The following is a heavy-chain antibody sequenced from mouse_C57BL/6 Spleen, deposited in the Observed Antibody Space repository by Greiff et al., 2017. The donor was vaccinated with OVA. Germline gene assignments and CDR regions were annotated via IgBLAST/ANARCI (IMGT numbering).Heavy chain of an antibody. CDR2: IWTGGGT. Sequence: QVQLKESGPGLVAPSQSLSITCTVSGFSLTSYAISWVRQPPGKGLEWLGVIWTGGGTNYNSALKSSLSISKDNSTSLVFLKMNSLQTDDTAWYYCARIYDYMYSYAMDYWGQGTSVPVSS. D-gene: IGHD2-4*01. CDR3: ARIYDYMYSYAMDY. CDR1: GFSLTSYA. J-gene: IGHJ4*01. V-gene: IGHV2-9-1*01.